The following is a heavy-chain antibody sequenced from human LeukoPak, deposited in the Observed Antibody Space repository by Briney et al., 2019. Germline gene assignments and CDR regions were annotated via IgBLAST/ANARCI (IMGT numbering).Heavy chain of an antibody. V-gene: IGHV1-2*06. J-gene: IGHJ4*02. Sequence: ASVKVSCKASGYTFTGYYMHWVRQAPGQGLEWMGRINPNSGGTNYAQKFQGRVTMTRDTSISAAYMELSRLRSDDTAAYYCASVYSNYGFDYWGQGTLVTVSS. CDR1: GYTFTGYY. CDR2: INPNSGGT. CDR3: ASVYSNYGFDY. D-gene: IGHD4-11*01.